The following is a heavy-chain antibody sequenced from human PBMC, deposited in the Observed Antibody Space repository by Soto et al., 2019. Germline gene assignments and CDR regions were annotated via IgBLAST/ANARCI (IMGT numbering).Heavy chain of an antibody. CDR3: ARDGRNYYDSSGSSNWFDP. CDR1: GGSISSGGYY. CDR2: IYYSGST. J-gene: IGHJ5*02. D-gene: IGHD3-22*01. Sequence: SETLSLTCTVSGGSISSGGYYWSWIRQHPGKGLEWIGYIYYSGSTYYNPSLKSRVTISVDTSKNQFSLKLSSVTAADTVVYYCARDGRNYYDSSGSSNWFDPWGQGTLVTVSS. V-gene: IGHV4-31*03.